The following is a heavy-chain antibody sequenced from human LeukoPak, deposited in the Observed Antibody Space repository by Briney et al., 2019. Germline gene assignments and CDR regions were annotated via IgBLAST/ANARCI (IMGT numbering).Heavy chain of an antibody. V-gene: IGHV1-18*01. D-gene: IGHD3-3*01. Sequence: ASVKVSCKASGYTFTSYGISWVRQAPGQGLEWMGWISAYNGNTNYAQKLQGRVTMTTDTSTSTAYMELRSLRSDDTAVHYCARVAYDFWSGYYNSFDYWGQGTLVTVSS. CDR2: ISAYNGNT. CDR1: GYTFTSYG. CDR3: ARVAYDFWSGYYNSFDY. J-gene: IGHJ4*02.